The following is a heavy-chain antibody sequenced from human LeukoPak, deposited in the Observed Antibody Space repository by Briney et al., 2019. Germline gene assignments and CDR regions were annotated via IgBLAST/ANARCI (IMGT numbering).Heavy chain of an antibody. V-gene: IGHV3-9*03. Sequence: PGGSLRLSCAASGFTFDDYALHWVRQAPGKGLEWVSGISWNSGSIGYADSVKGRFTISRDNAKNSLYLQMNSLRAEDMALYYCAKGHEYYYDGSGYYLSYDAFDIWGQGTMVTVSS. CDR2: ISWNSGSI. CDR1: GFTFDDYA. D-gene: IGHD3-22*01. CDR3: AKGHEYYYDGSGYYLSYDAFDI. J-gene: IGHJ3*02.